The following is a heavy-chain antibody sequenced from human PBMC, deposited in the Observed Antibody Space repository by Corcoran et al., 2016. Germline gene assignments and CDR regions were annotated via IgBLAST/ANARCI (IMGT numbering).Heavy chain of an antibody. CDR1: GGSISSNY. CDR3: ARDRLGGVANDF. J-gene: IGHJ4*02. CDR2: IYYSGST. V-gene: IGHV4-59*01. Sequence: QVQLQESGPGLVKPSETLSLTCTVSGGSISSNYWYWIRQPPRTGLELIGYIYYSGSTNYNPYLTSRVTFSVDTSKNQFSLKLSSVTAADTAVYFCARDRLGGVANDFWGQGTLVTVSS. D-gene: IGHD3-16*01.